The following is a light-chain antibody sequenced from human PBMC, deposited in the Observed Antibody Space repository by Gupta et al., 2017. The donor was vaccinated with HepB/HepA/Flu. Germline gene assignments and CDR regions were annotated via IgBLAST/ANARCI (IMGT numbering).Light chain of an antibody. CDR1: HSVISDY. V-gene: IGKV3-20*01. CDR2: GAS. CDR3: HQYGRSPWT. Sequence: EFAVTQSPGTLSSSQGERATLSCRASHSVISDYVAWYQQKPGQAPRLLIHGASRRATGVPDRFSGRGAGIDFTLAIARLEPEDFAVYYCHQYGRSPWTFGQGTKVEIK. J-gene: IGKJ1*01.